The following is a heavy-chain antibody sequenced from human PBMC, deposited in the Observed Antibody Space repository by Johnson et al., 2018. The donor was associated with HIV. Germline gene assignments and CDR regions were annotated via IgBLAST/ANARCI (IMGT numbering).Heavy chain of an antibody. D-gene: IGHD2-2*01. CDR3: AKARGGYCSSTSCFAFDI. CDR1: GLTFSDYD. Sequence: QVQLVESGGGLVQPGGSLRLSCAASGLTFSDYDMSWIRQAPGKGLEWVAFIRHDGNNKYYADSVKGRFTISRDNSKNTLYLQMNSLRAEDTAVYYCAKARGGYCSSTSCFAFDIWGQGTMVTVSS. J-gene: IGHJ3*02. CDR2: IRHDGNNK. V-gene: IGHV3-30*02.